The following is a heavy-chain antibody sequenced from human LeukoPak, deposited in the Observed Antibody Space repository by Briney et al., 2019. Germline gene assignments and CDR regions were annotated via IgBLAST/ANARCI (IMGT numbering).Heavy chain of an antibody. CDR2: VKQDGSEK. CDR1: GFTFSSHW. Sequence: GGSLRLSCVASGFTFSSHWMSWVRQAPGKGLEWVANVKQDGSEKYYVESVKGRFTISRDNAKNSLYLQVNSLRAEDTAIYYCARERDARFDSWGQGTLVTVSS. D-gene: IGHD2-2*01. J-gene: IGHJ4*02. V-gene: IGHV3-7*01. CDR3: ARERDARFDS.